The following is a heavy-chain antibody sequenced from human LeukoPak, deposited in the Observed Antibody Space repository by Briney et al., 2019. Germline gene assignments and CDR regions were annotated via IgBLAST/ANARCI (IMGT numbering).Heavy chain of an antibody. CDR1: GYTFTSYG. J-gene: IGHJ6*03. Sequence: GASVKVSCKASGYTFTSYGISWVRQAPGQGLEWMGWISTYDGNTNYAQKLQGRVTTTRDTSTSTAYMELRSLRSDDTAVYYCASSMGYCTNGVCYRDYYYYMDVWGKGTTVTASS. CDR3: ASSMGYCTNGVCYRDYYYYMDV. V-gene: IGHV1-18*01. CDR2: ISTYDGNT. D-gene: IGHD2-8*01.